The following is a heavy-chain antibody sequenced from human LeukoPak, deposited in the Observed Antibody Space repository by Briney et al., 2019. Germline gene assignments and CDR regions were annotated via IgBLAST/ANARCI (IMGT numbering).Heavy chain of an antibody. CDR2: ISSSGSAI. CDR1: GFTFSHYE. CDR3: AREDPDWFDS. Sequence: GGSLRLSCAASGFTFSHYEMNWVRQAPGKGLEWVSYISSSGSAIHYADSVKGRFTIPRDNAKNSLFLQMNSIRAEDTAVYYCAREDPDWFDSWGQGTRVTVSS. V-gene: IGHV3-48*03. J-gene: IGHJ5*01.